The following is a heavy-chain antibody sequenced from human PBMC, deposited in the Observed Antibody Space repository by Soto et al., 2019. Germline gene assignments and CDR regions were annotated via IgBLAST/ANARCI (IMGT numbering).Heavy chain of an antibody. V-gene: IGHV3-21*01. J-gene: IGHJ3*01. CDR3: ARGYRGVPSQYEVNDAFDV. Sequence: EVQLVESGGGLVKPGGSLRLSCAGSGFTFNAYAMNWVRQAPGGGLEWGSSISSTSTYIYYADSVQGRFTISRDNAKNSLFLQLNSLRAEDTAVYYCARGYRGVPSQYEVNDAFDVWGRGTMVTVSS. D-gene: IGHD3-10*01. CDR2: ISSTSTYI. CDR1: GFTFNAYA.